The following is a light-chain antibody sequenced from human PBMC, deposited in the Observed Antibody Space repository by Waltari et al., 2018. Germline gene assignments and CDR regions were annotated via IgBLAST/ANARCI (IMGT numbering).Light chain of an antibody. CDR3: LIWHSSAWV. J-gene: IGLJ3*02. CDR2: YKSDSDK. V-gene: IGLV5-45*03. Sequence: QAVLTQPSSLSASPGASASLTCTLRSGINVDTYRIYWYQQKPGSPPQFLLKYKSDSDKQQGSGVPSLFLRSKDAAANADILLIPGLQSEDETDYYCLIWHSSAWVFGGGTKLTIL. CDR1: SGINVDTYR.